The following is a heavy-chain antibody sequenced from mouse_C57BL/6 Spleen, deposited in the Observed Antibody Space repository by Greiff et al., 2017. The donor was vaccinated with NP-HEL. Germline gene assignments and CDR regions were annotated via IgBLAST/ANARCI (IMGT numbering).Heavy chain of an antibody. D-gene: IGHD1-1*01. Sequence: DVKLVESGGDLVKPGGSLKLSCAASGFTFSSYGMSWVRQTPDKRLEWVATISSGGSYTYYPDSVKGRFTISRDNAKNTLYLQMSSLKSEDTAMYYCASRDYYGSSTPFAYWGQGTLVTVSA. J-gene: IGHJ3*01. CDR2: ISSGGSYT. CDR3: ASRDYYGSSTPFAY. CDR1: GFTFSSYG. V-gene: IGHV5-6*02.